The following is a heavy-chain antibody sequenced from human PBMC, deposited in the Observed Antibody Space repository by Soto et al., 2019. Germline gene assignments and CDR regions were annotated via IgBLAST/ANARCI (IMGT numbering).Heavy chain of an antibody. Sequence: GGSLRLSCAASGFTFSSYGMNWVRQAPGKGLEWISSISSGGSYTYYADSVKGRFTISRDNAKNSLYLQMNSLRVEDTAVYYCARKDGGLDYWGQGTLVTVS. V-gene: IGHV3-21*01. CDR2: ISSGGSYT. J-gene: IGHJ4*02. CDR3: ARKDGGLDY. D-gene: IGHD3-10*01. CDR1: GFTFSSYG.